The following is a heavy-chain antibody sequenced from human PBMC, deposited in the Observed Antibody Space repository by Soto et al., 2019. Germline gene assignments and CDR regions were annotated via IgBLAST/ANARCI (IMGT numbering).Heavy chain of an antibody. J-gene: IGHJ3*02. CDR2: IRSRAYGGTT. Sequence: GGSLRLSCTASGFTFGDYAMSWVRQAPGKGLEWVGFIRSRAYGGTTEYAASVKGRFTISRDDSKSIAFLQMNSLKTEDTAVYYGTKPSIWYDAFDIWGQGTRVTVSS. CDR1: GFTFGDYA. V-gene: IGHV3-49*04. CDR3: TKPSIWYDAFDI. D-gene: IGHD6-13*01.